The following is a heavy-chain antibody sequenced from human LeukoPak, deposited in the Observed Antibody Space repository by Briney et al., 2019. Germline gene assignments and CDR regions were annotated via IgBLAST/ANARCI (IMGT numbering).Heavy chain of an antibody. V-gene: IGHV4-59*01. CDR3: ARWYCSRGTCYYLDY. Sequence: SETLSLTCTVSGGSISSYYWSWIRQPPGKGLEWIGYIYYSGSTNYNPSLKSRVTISVDTSRNQFSLKLNSVTAADTAVYFCARWYCSRGTCYYLDYWGQGTLVTVSS. J-gene: IGHJ4*02. CDR2: IYYSGST. CDR1: GGSISSYY. D-gene: IGHD2-2*01.